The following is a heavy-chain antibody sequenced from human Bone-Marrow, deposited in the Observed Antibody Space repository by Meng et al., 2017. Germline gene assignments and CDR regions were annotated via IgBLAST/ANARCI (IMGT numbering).Heavy chain of an antibody. J-gene: IGHJ4*02. CDR3: ARGSDTAMVKLDY. V-gene: IGHV4-38-2*01. CDR2: IYQSGST. Sequence: GSLRLSCAVSGYSITGSYNWGWIRQSPGKGLEWIGSIYQSGSTYYNPSLKSRVTMSADTSKNQFSLKLTSVTAADTAVYYCARGSDTAMVKLDYWGQGTLVTVSS. D-gene: IGHD5-18*01. CDR1: GYSITGSYN.